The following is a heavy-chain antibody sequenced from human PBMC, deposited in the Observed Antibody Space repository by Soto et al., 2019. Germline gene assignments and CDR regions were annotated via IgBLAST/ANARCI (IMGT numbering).Heavy chain of an antibody. CDR2: ISNDGNNK. V-gene: IGHV3-30*18. J-gene: IGHJ4*02. Sequence: GGSLRLSCAASGFTFSAYGMHWVRQAPGKGLERVAAISNDGNNKYHADSVKGRFTISRDNSKNTLYLQMNSLRAEDTAVYYCAKDSGRGSADYYFDYWGRGTLVTVSS. CDR1: GFTFSAYG. D-gene: IGHD3-10*01. CDR3: AKDSGRGSADYYFDY.